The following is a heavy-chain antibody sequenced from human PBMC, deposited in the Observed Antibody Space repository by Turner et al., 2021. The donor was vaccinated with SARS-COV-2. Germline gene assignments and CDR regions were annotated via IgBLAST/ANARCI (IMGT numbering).Heavy chain of an antibody. CDR1: TFIFSHYG. CDR2: IRYDGSEK. D-gene: IGHD2-21*01. J-gene: IGHJ4*02. Sequence: QVQLVESGGDVIQPGRPLRLSCAASTFIFSHYGMHWVRQAPGRGLEWVAHIRYDGSEKYYAESVKDRFTISRDNSKNTLYLQVNSLRAEDSAVYYCARDILVAGTKHFDTWGQGTLVTVPS. CDR3: ARDILVAGTKHFDT. V-gene: IGHV3-33*01.